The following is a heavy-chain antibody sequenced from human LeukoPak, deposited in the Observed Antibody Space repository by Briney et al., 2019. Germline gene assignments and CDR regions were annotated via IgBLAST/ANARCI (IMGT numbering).Heavy chain of an antibody. CDR1: GGSFSGYY. D-gene: IGHD3-16*01. J-gene: IGHJ4*02. CDR2: INHSGST. V-gene: IGHV4-34*01. Sequence: SETLSLTCAVYGGSFSGYYWSWIRQPPGKGLEWIGEINHSGSTNYNPSLKSRVTISVDTSKNQFSLKLSSVTAADTVVYYCARGKLLRSRLIWPGGDYWGQGTLVTVSS. CDR3: ARGKLLRSRLIWPGGDY.